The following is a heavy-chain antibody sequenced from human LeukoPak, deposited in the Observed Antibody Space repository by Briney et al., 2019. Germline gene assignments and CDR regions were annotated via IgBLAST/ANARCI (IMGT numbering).Heavy chain of an antibody. CDR1: GFTFSSYA. V-gene: IGHV3-30-3*01. J-gene: IGHJ4*02. CDR3: AKARGTRSGWLYYFDY. CDR2: ISYDGSNK. D-gene: IGHD6-19*01. Sequence: GGSLRPSCAASGFTFSSYAMHWVRQAPGKGLEWVAVISYDGSNKYYADSVKGRFTISRDNSKNTLYLQMNSLRAEDTAVYYCAKARGTRSGWLYYFDYWGQGTLVTVSS.